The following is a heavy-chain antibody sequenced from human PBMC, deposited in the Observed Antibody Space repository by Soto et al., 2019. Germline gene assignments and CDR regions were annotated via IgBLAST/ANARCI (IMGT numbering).Heavy chain of an antibody. CDR1: GFPFSSYA. D-gene: IGHD1-26*01. Sequence: GGSLRLSCAASGFPFSSYAMSWVRQAPGKELEWVSVVGGNGGSTYYADSVKGRFTISRDTSKNTLLLQMSSLIAEDTAIYYCAKVSSGSCYGHLDSWGQGTQVTVSS. V-gene: IGHV3-23*01. CDR3: AKVSSGSCYGHLDS. J-gene: IGHJ4*02. CDR2: VGGNGGST.